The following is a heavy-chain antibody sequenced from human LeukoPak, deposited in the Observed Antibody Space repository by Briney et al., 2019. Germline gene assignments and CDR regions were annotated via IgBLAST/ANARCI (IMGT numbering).Heavy chain of an antibody. D-gene: IGHD3-10*01. Sequence: GGSLRLSCAASGFTVSSNYMSWVRQAPGKGLEWVSVIYSGGGTYYADSVRGRFTISRDKSKDTLDLQMNSLRVEDTAVYYCARVIRGGVDYWGQGTLVTVSS. CDR1: GFTVSSNY. CDR2: IYSGGGT. CDR3: ARVIRGGVDY. J-gene: IGHJ4*02. V-gene: IGHV3-53*01.